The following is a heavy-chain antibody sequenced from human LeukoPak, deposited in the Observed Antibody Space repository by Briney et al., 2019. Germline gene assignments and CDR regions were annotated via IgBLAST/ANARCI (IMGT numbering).Heavy chain of an antibody. CDR3: ASRWVEDDRIDY. CDR2: IYTSGST. D-gene: IGHD5-24*01. V-gene: IGHV4-4*07. J-gene: IGHJ4*02. Sequence: SETLSLTCTVSGGSISSYYWSWIRQPAGKGLEWIGRIYTSGSTYYNPSLKSRVTISVDTSKNQFSLKLSSVTAADTAVYYCASRWVEDDRIDYWGQGTLVTVSS. CDR1: GGSISSYY.